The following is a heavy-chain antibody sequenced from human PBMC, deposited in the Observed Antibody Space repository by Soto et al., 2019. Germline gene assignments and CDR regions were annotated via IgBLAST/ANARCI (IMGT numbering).Heavy chain of an antibody. CDR3: QREASSYGSTSFDH. D-gene: IGHD5-18*01. CDR2: IYYTGNT. Sequence: ETLSLTCSVSGGSIRGYYWTWIRQPPGKGLEWLGYIYYTGNTKYNPSLTSRVTISDDTSNNPLFLKLNSSTAAEPAQAYCQREASSYGSTSFDHWGPGTLVTVSS. V-gene: IGHV4-59*01. CDR1: GGSIRGYY. J-gene: IGHJ4*02.